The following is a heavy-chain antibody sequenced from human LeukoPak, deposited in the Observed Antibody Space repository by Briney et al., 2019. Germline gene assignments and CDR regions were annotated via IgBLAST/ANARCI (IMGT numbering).Heavy chain of an antibody. CDR3: AREGRVSGYDFDC. Sequence: GGSLRLSCAASGFSFSSYWMHWVRQAPGKGLVWVSRINSDGSSITYADSVKGRFTISRDNAKNTLFLQMNSLRVEDTAVYYCAREGRVSGYDFDCWGQGTLVTVSS. D-gene: IGHD5-12*01. J-gene: IGHJ4*02. CDR2: INSDGSSI. CDR1: GFSFSSYW. V-gene: IGHV3-74*03.